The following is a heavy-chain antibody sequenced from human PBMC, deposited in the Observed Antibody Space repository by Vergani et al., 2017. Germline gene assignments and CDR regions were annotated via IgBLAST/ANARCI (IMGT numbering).Heavy chain of an antibody. V-gene: IGHV3-66*02. CDR3: AREGVYGDYVFDY. J-gene: IGHJ4*02. CDR2: IYSGGST. D-gene: IGHD4-17*01. Sequence: EVQLVESGGGLVQPGGSLRLSCAASGFTVSSNYMSWVRQAPGKGLEWVSVIYSGGSTYYADSVKGRFTISRDNSKNTLYLQMNSLRAEDTAVYYCAREGVYGDYVFDYWGQGTLVTVSS. CDR1: GFTVSSNY.